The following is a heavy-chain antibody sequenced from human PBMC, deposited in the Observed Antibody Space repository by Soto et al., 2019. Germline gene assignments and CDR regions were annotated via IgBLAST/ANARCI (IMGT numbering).Heavy chain of an antibody. CDR1: GYTFTSYA. V-gene: IGHV1-3*01. CDR3: ARYGGSYLNGFDY. D-gene: IGHD1-26*01. CDR2: INAGNGNT. Sequence: ASVKVSCKASGYTFTSYAMHWVRQAPGQRLEWMGWINAGNGNTKYSQKFQGRVTITRDTSASTAYMELSSLRSEDTAVYYCARYGGSYLNGFDYWGQGTLVTVSS. J-gene: IGHJ4*02.